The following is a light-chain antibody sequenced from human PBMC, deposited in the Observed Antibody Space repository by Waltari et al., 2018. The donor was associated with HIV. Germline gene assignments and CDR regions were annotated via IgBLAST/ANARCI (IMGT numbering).Light chain of an antibody. J-gene: IGLJ2*01. CDR3: LLSFNGVVV. V-gene: IGLV7-46*01. Sequence: QAVVTQEPSLPVSPRGTVTLTCSPSTCPVTSGHSPYWFQRRPGQAPKTLIYDTTNRHSWTPARFSGSLLGGKAALTLSGAQFEDEADYFCLLSFNGVVVFGGGTTLTVL. CDR2: DTT. CDR1: TCPVTSGHS.